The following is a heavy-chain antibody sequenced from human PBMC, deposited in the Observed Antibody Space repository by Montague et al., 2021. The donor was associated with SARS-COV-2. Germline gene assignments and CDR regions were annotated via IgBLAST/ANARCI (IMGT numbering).Heavy chain of an antibody. V-gene: IGHV3-30*04. CDR3: ARKDYCYGMDV. CDR2: ISYDGSNK. CDR1: GFTFSSYA. Sequence: SRRLSWAASGFTFSSYAMHWVRQAPGKGLEWVAVISYDGSNKYYADSVKGRFTISRDNSKNTLYLQMNSLRAEDTAVYYCARKDYCYGMDVWGQGTTVTVSS. J-gene: IGHJ6*02.